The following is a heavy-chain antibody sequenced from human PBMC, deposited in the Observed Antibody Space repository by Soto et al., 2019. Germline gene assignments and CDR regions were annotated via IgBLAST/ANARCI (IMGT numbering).Heavy chain of an antibody. D-gene: IGHD3-22*01. CDR1: GFTFSSYG. Sequence: GGSLRLSCAASGFTFSSYGMHWVRQAPGKGLEWVAVISYDGSNKYYADSVKGRFTISRDDSKNTLYLQMNSLKTEDTAVYYCTTHSYYDSSWWGQGTLVTVSS. V-gene: IGHV3-30*03. CDR2: ISYDGSNK. J-gene: IGHJ4*02. CDR3: TTHSYYDSSW.